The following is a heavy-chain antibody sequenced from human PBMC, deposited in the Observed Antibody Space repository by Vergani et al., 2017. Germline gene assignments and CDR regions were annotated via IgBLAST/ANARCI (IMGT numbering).Heavy chain of an antibody. CDR1: GFTFSSYS. CDR2: ISSSSSYI. Sequence: EVQLVESGGGVVRPGGSLRLSCAASGFTFSSYSMNWVRQAPGKGLEWVSSISSSSSYIYYADSVKGRFTISRDNAKNSLYLQMNSLRAEDTAVYYCARENYYGSGSYSDYYYYGMDVWGQGTTVTVSS. J-gene: IGHJ6*02. V-gene: IGHV3-21*01. CDR3: ARENYYGSGSYSDYYYYGMDV. D-gene: IGHD3-10*01.